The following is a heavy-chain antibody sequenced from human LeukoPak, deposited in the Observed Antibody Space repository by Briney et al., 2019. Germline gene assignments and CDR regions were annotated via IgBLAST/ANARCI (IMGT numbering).Heavy chain of an antibody. V-gene: IGHV1-69*05. CDR3: ARGPGVDDFWSGFNWFDP. CDR1: GGTFSSYA. J-gene: IGHJ5*02. CDR2: IIPIFGTA. Sequence: ASVKVSCKASGGTFSSYAISWVRQAPGQGLEWMGGIIPIFGTANYAQKFQGRVTITTDESTSTAYMELSSLRSEDTAVYYCARGPGVDDFWSGFNWFDPWGQGTLVTVSS. D-gene: IGHD3-3*01.